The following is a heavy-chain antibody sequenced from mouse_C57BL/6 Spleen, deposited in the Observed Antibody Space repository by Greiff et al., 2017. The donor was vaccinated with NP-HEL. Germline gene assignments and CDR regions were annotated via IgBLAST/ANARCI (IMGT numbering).Heavy chain of an antibody. CDR1: GYTFTSYW. CDR3: ARGSVTTVVADWYFEV. CDR2: IDPSDSET. Sequence: VQLQQSGAELVRPGSSVKLSCKASGYTFTSYWMHWVKQRPIQGLEWIGNIDPSDSETHYNQKFKDKATLTVDKSSSTAYMQLSSLTSEDSAVYYCARGSVTTVVADWYFEVWGTGTTVTVSS. D-gene: IGHD1-1*01. J-gene: IGHJ1*03. V-gene: IGHV1-52*01.